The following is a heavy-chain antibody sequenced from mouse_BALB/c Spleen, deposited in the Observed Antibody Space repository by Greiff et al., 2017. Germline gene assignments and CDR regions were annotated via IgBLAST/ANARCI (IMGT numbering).Heavy chain of an antibody. CDR3: TRVARATLWFAY. CDR2: INPSNGGT. CDR1: GYTFTSYY. Sequence: VQLQHPGAELVKPGASVKLSCKASGYTFTSYYMYWVKQRPGQGLEWIGEINPSNGGTNFNEKFKSKATLTVDKSSSTAYMQLSSLTSEDSAVYYCTRVARATLWFAYWGQGTLVTVSA. D-gene: IGHD3-1*01. J-gene: IGHJ3*01. V-gene: IGHV1S81*02.